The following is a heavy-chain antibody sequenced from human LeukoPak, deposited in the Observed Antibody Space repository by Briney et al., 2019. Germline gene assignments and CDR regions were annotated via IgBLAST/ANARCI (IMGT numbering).Heavy chain of an antibody. CDR2: IIPIFGTA. D-gene: IGHD3-22*01. Sequence: SVKVSCKASGGTFSSYAISWVRQAPGQGLERMGGIIPIFGTANYAQKFQGRVTITTDESTSTAYMELSSLRSEDTAVYYCASTEGDYYDSSGSRDDAFDIWGQGTMVTVSS. CDR1: GGTFSSYA. CDR3: ASTEGDYYDSSGSRDDAFDI. V-gene: IGHV1-69*05. J-gene: IGHJ3*02.